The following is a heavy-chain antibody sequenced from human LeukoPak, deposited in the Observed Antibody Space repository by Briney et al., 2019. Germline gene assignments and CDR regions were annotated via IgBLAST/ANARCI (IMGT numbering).Heavy chain of an antibody. V-gene: IGHV3-23*01. CDR3: AKGAWILTGYYFYFDY. CDR1: GFTFSSYG. Sequence: GGSLRLSCAASGFTFSSYGMSWVRQAPGKGLEWVSAISGSGGSTYYADSVKGRFTISRDNSKNTLYLQMNSLRAEDTAVYYCAKGAWILTGYYFYFDYWGQGTLVTVSS. J-gene: IGHJ4*02. D-gene: IGHD3-9*01. CDR2: ISGSGGST.